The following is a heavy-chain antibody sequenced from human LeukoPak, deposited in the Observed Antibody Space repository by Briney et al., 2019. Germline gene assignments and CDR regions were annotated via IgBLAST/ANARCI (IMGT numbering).Heavy chain of an antibody. CDR1: GGSLSSSGSY. D-gene: IGHD1-26*01. CDR3: AGHVLLNGKDV. CDR2: IYNSGST. V-gene: IGHV4-39*01. J-gene: IGHJ6*02. Sequence: SETLSLTCTVSGGSLSSSGSYWDWIRQPPGKGLEWIGNIYNSGSTHYTPPLKSRVTMSVDTPKNQFSLKLSSVTAADSAVYYCAGHVLLNGKDVWGQGTTVTVSS.